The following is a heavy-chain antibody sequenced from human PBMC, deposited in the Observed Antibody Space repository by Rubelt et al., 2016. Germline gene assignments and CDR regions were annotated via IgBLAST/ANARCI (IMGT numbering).Heavy chain of an antibody. D-gene: IGHD3/OR15-3a*01. CDR1: GGSFSGYY. V-gene: IGHV4-34*11. J-gene: IGHJ5*02. Sequence: QVQLQQWGSGLLKPSETLSLTCAVYGGSFSGYYWTWIRQPPGKGLEWIGNIYYSGSTNYNPSLKSQVTISVDTSKNQFSLKLTAVTAADTAVYYCARGVSTSWTFWFDPWGQGTLVTVSS. CDR2: IYYSGST. CDR3: ARGVSTSWTFWFDP.